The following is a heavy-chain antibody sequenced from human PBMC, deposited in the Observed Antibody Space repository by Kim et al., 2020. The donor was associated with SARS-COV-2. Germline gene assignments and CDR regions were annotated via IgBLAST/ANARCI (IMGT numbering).Heavy chain of an antibody. CDR2: ISVYKGTT. D-gene: IGHD3-16*01. CDR1: GYTFINYG. V-gene: IGHV1-18*01. J-gene: IGHJ4*02. Sequence: ASVKVSCRASGYTFINYGINWVRQAPGRGLEWVGWISVYKGTTHYAQNLQGRVLMTTDTSTSTAYLELRSLRSDDTAIYYCARDFAEKTDGHGGFWGQGTHDTVSS. CDR3: ARDFAEKTDGHGGF.